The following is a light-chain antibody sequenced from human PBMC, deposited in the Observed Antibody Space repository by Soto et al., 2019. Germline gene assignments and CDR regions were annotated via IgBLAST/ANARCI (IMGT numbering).Light chain of an antibody. Sequence: IQLTQSPSSLSTSVGDSVTITCRASQSISNFLNWYQHKPGKAPDLLIYAASTLFSGVPSRFRGSGSGTEFTLTVTSLQPEDFATYYCQQSYRAPYTFGQGTKLEIK. CDR3: QQSYRAPYT. CDR2: AAS. J-gene: IGKJ2*01. CDR1: QSISNF. V-gene: IGKV1-39*01.